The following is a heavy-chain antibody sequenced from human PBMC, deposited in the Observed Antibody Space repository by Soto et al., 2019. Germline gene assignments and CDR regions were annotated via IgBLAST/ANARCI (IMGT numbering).Heavy chain of an antibody. V-gene: IGHV4-31*03. Sequence: SETLSLTCTVSGGSISSGGYYWSWIRQHPGKGLEWIGYIYYSGRTYYNPSPKSRVTNTVDTSKNQFSLKLSSVTAADTAVYYFARDRSSAGIDYWGQGTLVTVSS. CDR2: IYYSGRT. CDR3: ARDRSSAGIDY. J-gene: IGHJ4*02. D-gene: IGHD6-19*01. CDR1: GGSISSGGYY.